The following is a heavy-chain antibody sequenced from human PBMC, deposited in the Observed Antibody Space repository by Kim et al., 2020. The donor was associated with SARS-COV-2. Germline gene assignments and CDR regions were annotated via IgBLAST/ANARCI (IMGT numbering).Heavy chain of an antibody. CDR3: ARAPIDWGLAAMSDY. V-gene: IGHV4-38-2*02. CDR2: IYHSGST. CDR1: GYSISSGYY. D-gene: IGHD2-2*01. J-gene: IGHJ4*01. Sequence: SETLSLTCTVSGYSISSGYYWGWIRQPPGKGLEWIGSIYHSGSTYYNPSLKSRVTISVDTSKNQFSLKLSSVTAADTAVYYCARAPIDWGLAAMSDYWG.